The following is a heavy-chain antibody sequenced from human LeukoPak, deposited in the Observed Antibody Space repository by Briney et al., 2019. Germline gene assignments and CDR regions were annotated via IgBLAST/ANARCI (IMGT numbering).Heavy chain of an antibody. CDR3: ARDLGSRSGGRWSVRAFDI. CDR2: LFYTGST. V-gene: IGHV4-59*01. Sequence: SETLSLTCPVSGASISRYYWSWIRQPPGKGLEWIGYLFYTGSTQYNPSLKRRGTISGDTSKNQFSLRLSSVTAADTAVYYGARDLGSRSGGRWSVRAFDIWGQGTMVGVSS. CDR1: GASISRYY. D-gene: IGHD2-15*01. J-gene: IGHJ3*02.